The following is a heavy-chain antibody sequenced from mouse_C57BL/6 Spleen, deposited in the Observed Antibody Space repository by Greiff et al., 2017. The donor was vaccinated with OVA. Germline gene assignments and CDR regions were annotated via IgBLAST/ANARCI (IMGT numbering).Heavy chain of an antibody. CDR2: IYPGDGDT. Sequence: LQESGPELVKPGASVKISCKASGYAFSSSWMNWVKQRPGKGLEWIGRIYPGDGDTNYNGKFKGKATLTADKSSSTAYMQLSSLTSEDSAVYFCARSGTAGDYWGQGTTLTVSS. CDR1: GYAFSSSW. J-gene: IGHJ2*01. CDR3: ARSGTAGDY. V-gene: IGHV1-82*01. D-gene: IGHD4-1*01.